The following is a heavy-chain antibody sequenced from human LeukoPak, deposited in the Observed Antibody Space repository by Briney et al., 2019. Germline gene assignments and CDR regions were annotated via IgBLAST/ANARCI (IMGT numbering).Heavy chain of an antibody. CDR2: FDPEDGET. CDR3: ATGRLAVASYYYGMDV. Sequence: ASVKVSCKVSGYTLTELSMHWVRQAPGKGLEWMGGFDPEDGETIYAQKFQGRVTMTEDTSTDTAYMELSSLRSEDTAVYYCATGRLAVASYYYGMDVWGQGTTVTVSS. J-gene: IGHJ6*02. D-gene: IGHD6-19*01. CDR1: GYTLTELS. V-gene: IGHV1-24*01.